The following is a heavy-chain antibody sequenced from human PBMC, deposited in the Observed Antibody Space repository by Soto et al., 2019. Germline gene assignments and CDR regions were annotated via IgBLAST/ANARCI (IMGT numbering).Heavy chain of an antibody. CDR3: ARDRQYYDFWSAYYYYGMDV. D-gene: IGHD3-3*01. Sequence: QVQLVQSGAEVKKPGSSVKVSCKASGGTFSSYAISWVRQAPGQGLEWMGGIIPIFGTANYAQKFQGRVTITADESTSTAYMELSSLRSEDTAVYYCARDRQYYDFWSAYYYYGMDVWGQGTTVNGS. J-gene: IGHJ6*02. CDR2: IIPIFGTA. CDR1: GGTFSSYA. V-gene: IGHV1-69*01.